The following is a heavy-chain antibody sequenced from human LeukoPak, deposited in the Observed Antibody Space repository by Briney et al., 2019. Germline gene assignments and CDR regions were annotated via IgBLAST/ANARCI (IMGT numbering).Heavy chain of an antibody. Sequence: ASVKVSCKASGGTFSSYAITWVRQAPGQGLEWMGGIIPIFGTANYAQKFQGRVTITADKSTNTAYMELTSLRSEDTAVYYCARDRRGSYANFDYWGQGTLVTVSS. CDR2: IIPIFGTA. J-gene: IGHJ4*02. CDR1: GGTFSSYA. V-gene: IGHV1-69*06. CDR3: ARDRRGSYANFDY. D-gene: IGHD1-26*01.